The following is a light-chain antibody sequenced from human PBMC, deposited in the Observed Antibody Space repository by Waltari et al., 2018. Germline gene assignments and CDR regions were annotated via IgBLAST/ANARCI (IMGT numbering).Light chain of an antibody. CDR3: HHYYIPPLT. V-gene: IGKV4-1*01. CDR2: WAS. CDR1: QSVLDTSNNRNY. Sequence: DIVMTQSPESLAVSLGERATINCKSSQSVLDTSNNRNYLAWYQHQPGQPPRLLFYWASIREFGVPDRFRGSGSGADFTLTISSLQAEDVAVYYCHHYYIPPLTFGQGTRLEI. J-gene: IGKJ5*01.